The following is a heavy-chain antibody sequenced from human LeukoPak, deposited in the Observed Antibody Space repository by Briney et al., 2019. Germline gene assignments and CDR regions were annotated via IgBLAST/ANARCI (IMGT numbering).Heavy chain of an antibody. CDR1: GDSISSYY. J-gene: IGHJ3*02. Sequence: SETLSLTCTVSGDSISSYYWNWIRQPPGKGLEWIGYIYYSGSTNYNPSLKSRVTISVDTSKNQFSLKLSSVTAADTAVYYCARHLSSYGYAFDIWGQGTMVTVSS. CDR2: IYYSGST. V-gene: IGHV4-59*08. CDR3: ARHLSSYGYAFDI. D-gene: IGHD5-18*01.